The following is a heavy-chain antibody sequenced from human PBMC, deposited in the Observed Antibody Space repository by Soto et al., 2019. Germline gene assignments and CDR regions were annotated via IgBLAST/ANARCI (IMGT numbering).Heavy chain of an antibody. CDR2: IKQAGSEK. V-gene: IGHV3-7*01. Sequence: GGSLRLSCAASGFTFSAYWMSWVRQAPGKGLEWVANIKQAGSEKYYVDSVNGRFIISRDDAKNSLFPQVNSLRVEDTAVYYCAREKRANGYFDYWGQGTLVTVSS. D-gene: IGHD6-25*01. CDR3: AREKRANGYFDY. CDR1: GFTFSAYW. J-gene: IGHJ4*02.